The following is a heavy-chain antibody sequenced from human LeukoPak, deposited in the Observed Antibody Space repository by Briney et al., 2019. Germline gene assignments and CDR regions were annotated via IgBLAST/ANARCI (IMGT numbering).Heavy chain of an antibody. D-gene: IGHD1-26*01. CDR3: ARDRGGSYYHWFDP. J-gene: IGHJ5*02. CDR1: GFTFSVYY. Sequence: PGGSLRLSCAVSGFTFSVYYMSWIRQAPGKGVEWVSYISSSGSTIYYADSVKGRFPISRDNAKNSLYLQMNSLGAEDTAVYYCARDRGGSYYHWFDPWGQGTLVTVSS. CDR2: ISSSGSTI. V-gene: IGHV3-11*01.